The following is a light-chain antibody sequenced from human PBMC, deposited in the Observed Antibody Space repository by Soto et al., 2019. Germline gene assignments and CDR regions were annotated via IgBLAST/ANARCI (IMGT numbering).Light chain of an antibody. CDR2: EVS. V-gene: IGLV2-8*01. Sequence: QSVLTQPPSASGSPGQSVTISCTGTGSDVGDYNYVSWYQQHPGKAPKLMIYEVSKRPSGVPDRFSGSKSGNTASLTVSGLQAEDEANYYCSSYTSSSTLVVFGGGTKLTVL. J-gene: IGLJ2*01. CDR1: GSDVGDYNY. CDR3: SSYTSSSTLVV.